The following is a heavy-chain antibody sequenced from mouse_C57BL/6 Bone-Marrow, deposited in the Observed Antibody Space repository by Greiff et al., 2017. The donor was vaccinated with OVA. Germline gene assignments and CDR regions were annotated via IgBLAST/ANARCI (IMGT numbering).Heavy chain of an antibody. CDR1: GYTFTSYW. CDR2: IDPSDSYT. J-gene: IGHJ3*01. V-gene: IGHV1-50*01. CDR3: ASAVFAY. Sequence: VQLQQPGAELVKPGASVKLSCKASGYTFTSYWMQWVKQRPGQGLGWIGEIDPSDSYTNYNQKFKGKATLTVDTSSSTAYMQLSSLTSEDSAVYYCASAVFAYWGQGTLVTVSA.